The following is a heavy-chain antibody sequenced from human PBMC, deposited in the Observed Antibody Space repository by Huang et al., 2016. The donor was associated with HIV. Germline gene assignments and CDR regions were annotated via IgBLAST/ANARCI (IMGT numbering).Heavy chain of an antibody. CDR1: GYGFSSYW. Sequence: EVLLVQSGAELKEPGESLKISCKAAGYGFSSYWIGWGRQKPGKGLEWVAIIYPRDSETKYSPSFDGQDTISADKSTRTAYLQWESLKAPDTAIYFCARQVDGFRSHFDFWGQGTLVSVSS. J-gene: IGHJ4*02. V-gene: IGHV5-51*01. CDR2: IYPRDSET. D-gene: IGHD5-18*01. CDR3: ARQVDGFRSHFDF.